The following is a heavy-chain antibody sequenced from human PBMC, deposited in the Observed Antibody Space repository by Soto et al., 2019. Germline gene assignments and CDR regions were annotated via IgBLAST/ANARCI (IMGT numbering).Heavy chain of an antibody. CDR2: IIPIFGTA. D-gene: IGHD5-12*01. J-gene: IGHJ6*02. Sequence: GASVKVSCKASGGTFSSYAISWVRQAPGQGLEWMGGIIPIFGTANYAQKFQGRVTITADKSTSSAYMELSSLRSEDTAVYYCARAIYSGYDDYYYGMDVWGQGTTVTVSS. V-gene: IGHV1-69*06. CDR3: ARAIYSGYDDYYYGMDV. CDR1: GGTFSSYA.